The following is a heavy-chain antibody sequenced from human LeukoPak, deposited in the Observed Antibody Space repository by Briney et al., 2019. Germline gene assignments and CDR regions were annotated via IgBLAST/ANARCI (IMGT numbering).Heavy chain of an antibody. Sequence: ASVKVSCKASGGTFSSYAISWVRQAPGQGLEWMGGIIPIFGTANYAQKFQGRVTITTDESTSTAYMELSSLRSEDTAVYYCAREFIGYCSGGSCYSENWFDPWGQGTLVTVSS. D-gene: IGHD2-15*01. CDR3: AREFIGYCSGGSCYSENWFDP. J-gene: IGHJ5*02. CDR2: IIPIFGTA. V-gene: IGHV1-69*05. CDR1: GGTFSSYA.